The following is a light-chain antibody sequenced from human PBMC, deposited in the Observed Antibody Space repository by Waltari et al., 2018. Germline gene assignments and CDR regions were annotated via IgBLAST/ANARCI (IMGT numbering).Light chain of an antibody. J-gene: IGLJ3*02. CDR2: SNY. CDR3: ATWDDSLNGLNWV. Sequence: QSVLTQPPSASGTPGQRVTISCSRGSSNMGSNTINWYQHLPGTAPKLLIFSNYLRPSGVPDRLSGSRSGTSASLAISGLQSEDEADYYCATWDDSLNGLNWVFGGGTKLTVL. CDR1: SSNMGSNT. V-gene: IGLV1-44*01.